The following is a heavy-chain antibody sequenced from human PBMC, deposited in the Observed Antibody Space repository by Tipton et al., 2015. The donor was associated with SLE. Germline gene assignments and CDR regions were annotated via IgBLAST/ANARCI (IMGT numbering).Heavy chain of an antibody. V-gene: IGHV4-59*07. Sequence: TLSLTCTVSGGSISGYYWSWIRQPPGKGLEWIGYFYHIGSTKHNPSLKSRVTISGDTSKNQFSLKLSSVTAADTAVYYCARRDGYNGDDAFDLWGQGTMVIVSS. CDR1: GGSISGYY. CDR3: ARRDGYNGDDAFDL. D-gene: IGHD5-24*01. J-gene: IGHJ3*01. CDR2: FYHIGST.